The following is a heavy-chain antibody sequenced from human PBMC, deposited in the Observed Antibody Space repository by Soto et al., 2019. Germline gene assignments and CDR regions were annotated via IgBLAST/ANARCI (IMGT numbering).Heavy chain of an antibody. CDR2: INPNSGGT. D-gene: IGHD6-19*01. Sequence: ASLKASCKASGYALTRYYVHLVRQAPGQGLEWMGWINPNSGGTNYAQKFQGRVTMTRDTSISTAYMELSRLRSDDTAVYYCARVGKAVAGIISWGQGTLVTVSS. J-gene: IGHJ5*02. V-gene: IGHV1-2*02. CDR1: GYALTRYY. CDR3: ARVGKAVAGIIS.